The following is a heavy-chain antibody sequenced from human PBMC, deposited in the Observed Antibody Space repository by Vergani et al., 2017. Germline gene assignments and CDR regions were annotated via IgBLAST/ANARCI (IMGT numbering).Heavy chain of an antibody. J-gene: IGHJ6*02. CDR3: ARGRMNSSWYGYYYCGIDV. V-gene: IGHV4-34*01. CDR1: GGSFSGYY. Sequence: QVQLQQWGAGLLKPSETLSLTCAVYGGSFSGYYWSWIRQPPGKGLVWIGEINHSGSTNYNPSLKSRVTISVDTSKNQFSLKLSSVTAADTAVYYCARGRMNSSWYGYYYCGIDVWGQGTTVIVSS. CDR2: INHSGST. D-gene: IGHD6-13*01.